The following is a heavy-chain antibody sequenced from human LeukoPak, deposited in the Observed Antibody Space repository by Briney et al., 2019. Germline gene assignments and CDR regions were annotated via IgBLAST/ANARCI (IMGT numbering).Heavy chain of an antibody. CDR1: GDSVSSNSAA. CDR3: AREGSVAGTRYYYYYYMDV. J-gene: IGHJ6*03. Sequence: SQTLSLTCAISGDSVSSNSAAWNWIRQSPSRGLEWLGRTYYRSKWYNDYAVSVKSRITINPDTSKSQFSLQLNSVTPEDTAVYYCAREGSVAGTRYYYYYYMDVWGKGTTVTVSS. D-gene: IGHD6-19*01. CDR2: TYYRSKWYN. V-gene: IGHV6-1*01.